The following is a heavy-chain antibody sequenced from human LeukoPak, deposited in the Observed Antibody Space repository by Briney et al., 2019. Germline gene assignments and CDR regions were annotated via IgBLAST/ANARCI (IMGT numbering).Heavy chain of an antibody. Sequence: PSETLSLTCAVYGGSFSGYYWSWIRQPPGKGLEWIGEINHRGSTNYNPSLKSRVTMSVDRSKNRFSLNLSSVTAADTAMYYCARHAWQWLPFEHWGQGTLVTVSS. CDR3: ARHAWQWLPFEH. D-gene: IGHD6-19*01. CDR2: INHRGST. CDR1: GGSFSGYY. J-gene: IGHJ4*02. V-gene: IGHV4-34*01.